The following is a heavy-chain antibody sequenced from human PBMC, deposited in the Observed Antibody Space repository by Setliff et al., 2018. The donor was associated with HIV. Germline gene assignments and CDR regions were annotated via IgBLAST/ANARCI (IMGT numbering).Heavy chain of an antibody. CDR3: TLSSPYYDSLDY. D-gene: IGHD3-22*01. V-gene: IGHV3-23*01. J-gene: IGHJ4*02. CDR2: ITANDGNS. CDR1: GFTFSSYA. Sequence: PGGSLRLSCAASGFTFSSYAMSWVRQAPGSGLEWVSGITANDGNSYYADSVKGRFTISKDISKNTLYLQMNSLRAEDTAVYYCTLSSPYYDSLDYWGQGTLVTVSS.